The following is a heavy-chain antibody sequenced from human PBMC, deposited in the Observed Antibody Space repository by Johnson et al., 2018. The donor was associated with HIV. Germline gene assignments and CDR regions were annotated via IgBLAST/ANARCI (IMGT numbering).Heavy chain of an antibody. CDR3: ARYISGWQCLDAFDI. D-gene: IGHD6-19*01. Sequence: QMQLVESGGGVVQPGGSLRLSCAASGFTFSNYGMHWVRQAPGKGLEWVAFIRYDGSNKYYADSVKGRFTISRDNSKNTLYLQMNSLRAEDTAVYYCARYISGWQCLDAFDIWGQGTMVTVSS. CDR2: IRYDGSNK. V-gene: IGHV3-30*02. CDR1: GFTFSNYG. J-gene: IGHJ3*02.